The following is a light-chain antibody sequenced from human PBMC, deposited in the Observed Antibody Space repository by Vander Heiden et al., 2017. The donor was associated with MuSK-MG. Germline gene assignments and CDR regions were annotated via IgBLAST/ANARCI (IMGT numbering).Light chain of an antibody. Sequence: VVLTQSPLSLPVTLGQPASISCTSTQSLVFSDGNIDLNWFHQRPGQSPRRLIYKISNRDAGVPDRFSGSYLGTEYTLKTSRVEAEDVGVYYCRQGTHWPYTFGQGTKLEIQ. CDR1: QSLVFSDGNID. CDR2: KIS. J-gene: IGKJ2*01. CDR3: RQGTHWPYT. V-gene: IGKV2-30*01.